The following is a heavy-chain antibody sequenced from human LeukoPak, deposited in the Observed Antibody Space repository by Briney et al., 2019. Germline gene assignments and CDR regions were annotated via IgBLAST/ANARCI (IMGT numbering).Heavy chain of an antibody. CDR3: AKQGGGSGSYSNYYMDV. D-gene: IGHD3-10*01. CDR1: GFTFSSYS. CDR2: ISSSSSYI. J-gene: IGHJ6*03. V-gene: IGHV3-21*01. Sequence: GGSLRLSCAASGFTFSSYSMNWVRQAPGKGLEWVSSISSSSSYIYYADSVKGRFTISRDNARNSLFLQMNSLRVEDTAVYYCAKQGGGSGSYSNYYMDVWGKGTTVTISS.